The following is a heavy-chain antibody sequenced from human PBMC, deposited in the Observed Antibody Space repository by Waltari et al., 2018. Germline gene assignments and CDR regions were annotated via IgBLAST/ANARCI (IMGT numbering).Heavy chain of an antibody. J-gene: IGHJ4*02. D-gene: IGHD6-13*01. CDR2: ISKSGRVT. Sequence: EVRLVESGGGLVKPGGSLRVSCAASGFDFSSFSINWIRQTPGKGLEWVSSISKSGRVTEYADSVKGRFTFSRDNANNSVYLQKNSLRVEDTAVYYCNVELAEAGNWGQGTLVTVSP. CDR1: GFDFSSFS. CDR3: NVELAEAGN. V-gene: IGHV3-21*06.